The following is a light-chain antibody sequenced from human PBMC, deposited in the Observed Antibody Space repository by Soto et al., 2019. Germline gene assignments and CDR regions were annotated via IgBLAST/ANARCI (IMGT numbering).Light chain of an antibody. J-gene: IGLJ2*01. CDR1: SSDVGGYNY. Sequence: QSALTQPRSVSGSPGQSVTISCTGTSSDVGGYNYVSWYQQHPGKAPKLMIYDVSQRPSGVPDRFSGSKSGNTASLTISGLQTDDEADYYCCSYAGSYTFGAFGGGTQLTVL. CDR2: DVS. CDR3: CSYAGSYTFGA. V-gene: IGLV2-11*01.